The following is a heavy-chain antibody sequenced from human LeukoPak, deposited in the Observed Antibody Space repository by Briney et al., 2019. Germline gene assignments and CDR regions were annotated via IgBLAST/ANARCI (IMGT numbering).Heavy chain of an antibody. D-gene: IGHD3-22*01. V-gene: IGHV3-49*04. Sequence: RSLRPSCTTSGFTLGDYAMSWVRPAPGEGLGWIGFIRSKPYGGTTEYVASVRGRFSISRDDSKSIAYLQMNRLKADDTALYYWTKDPYYYDSSGYYMDVWGKGTTVTISS. CDR3: TKDPYYYDSSGYYMDV. J-gene: IGHJ6*03. CDR2: IRSKPYGGTT. CDR1: GFTLGDYA.